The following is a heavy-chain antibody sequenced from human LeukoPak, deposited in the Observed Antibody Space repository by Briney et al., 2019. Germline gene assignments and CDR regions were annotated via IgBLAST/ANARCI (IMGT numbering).Heavy chain of an antibody. CDR2: IYSGGST. V-gene: IGHV3-53*01. CDR3: ARDDSSGYYTGFDY. J-gene: IGHJ4*02. D-gene: IGHD3-22*01. CDR1: GFTVSSNY. Sequence: GGSLRLSCAASGFTVSSNYMSWVRQDPGKGLEWVSVIYSGGSTYYADSVKGRFTISRDNSKNTLYLQMNSLRAEDTAVYYCARDDSSGYYTGFDYWGQGTLVTVS.